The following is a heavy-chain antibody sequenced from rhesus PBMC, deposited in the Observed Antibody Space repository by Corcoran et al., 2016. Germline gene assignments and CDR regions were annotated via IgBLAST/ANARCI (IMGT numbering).Heavy chain of an antibody. V-gene: IGHV4-106*01. J-gene: IGHJ3*01. Sequence: QVQLQESGPGLVKPSETLSLTCTGSGGSISDSYYWNWIRQPPGKGLEWMGRIYGSGGDTTYNPSLKSRVTLSEDTSKNQFSLKLGSVTAADTAVYYCAREWTRAFDFWGQGLRVTVSS. CDR1: GGSISDSYY. CDR2: IYGSGGDT. D-gene: IGHD3-3*01. CDR3: AREWTRAFDF.